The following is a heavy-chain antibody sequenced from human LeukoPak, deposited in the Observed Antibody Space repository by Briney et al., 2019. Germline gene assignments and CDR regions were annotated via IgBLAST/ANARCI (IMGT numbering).Heavy chain of an antibody. Sequence: PSETLSLTCTVSGVSISSSSYCWGWLRQPPGKGLEWIGSIYYSGSTYYNPSLTSRVTISLATSKNQFSLKLSSVTAADTAVYYCARQKGYSSSWYLYYFDYWGQGTLVTVSS. V-gene: IGHV4-39*01. CDR1: GVSISSSSYC. D-gene: IGHD6-13*01. CDR3: ARQKGYSSSWYLYYFDY. CDR2: IYYSGST. J-gene: IGHJ4*02.